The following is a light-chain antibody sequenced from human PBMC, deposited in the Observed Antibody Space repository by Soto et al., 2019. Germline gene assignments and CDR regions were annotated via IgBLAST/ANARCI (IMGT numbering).Light chain of an antibody. V-gene: IGKV3D-20*02. J-gene: IGKJ1*01. CDR1: QSVSSSY. CDR2: GAS. CDR3: QQRTDRPPWT. Sequence: EIVLTQSPGTLSLSPGERATLSCRASQSVSSSYLAWYQQKPGQAPRLLIYGASSRATGIPDRFSGSGSGTDFTLTISRLEPEDCAVYYCQQRTDRPPWTFGQGTKVESK.